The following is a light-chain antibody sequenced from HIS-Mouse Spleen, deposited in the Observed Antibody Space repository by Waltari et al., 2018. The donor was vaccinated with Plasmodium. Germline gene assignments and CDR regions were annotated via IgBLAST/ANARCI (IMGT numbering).Light chain of an antibody. J-gene: IGLJ2*01. V-gene: IGLV2-23*03. CDR1: RSDVGSYNL. Sequence: QSALTQPASVSGSPGQSITISCTGTRSDVGSYNLVSWYQQHPGKAPKLMIYAGSKRPSGVANRFSGSKSGNTASLTISGLQAEDEADYYCCSYAGSSTFVVFGGGTKLTVL. CDR3: CSYAGSSTFVV. CDR2: AGS.